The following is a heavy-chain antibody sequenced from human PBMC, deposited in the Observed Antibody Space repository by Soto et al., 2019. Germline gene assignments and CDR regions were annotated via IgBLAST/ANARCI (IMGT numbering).Heavy chain of an antibody. CDR2: IYYTAST. CDR1: GGSISSGDYY. Sequence: QVQLQESGPGLVKPSQTLSLTCTVSGGSISSGDYYWSWIRHPPGKGLEWIGYIYYTASTYYNPSLKSRVTISVDTSKNQFSLKLSSVTAADTAVYYCARWLGYGPHFDYWGPGTLVTVSS. CDR3: ARWLGYGPHFDY. V-gene: IGHV4-30-4*01. D-gene: IGHD5-12*01. J-gene: IGHJ4*02.